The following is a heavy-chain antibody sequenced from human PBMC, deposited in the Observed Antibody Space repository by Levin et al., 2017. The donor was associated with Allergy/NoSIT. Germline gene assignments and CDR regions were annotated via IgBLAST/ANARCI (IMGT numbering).Heavy chain of an antibody. Sequence: VASVKVSCKASGGTFSSYAISWVRQAPGQGLEWMGGIIPIFGTANYAQKFQGRVTITADESTSTAYMELSSLRSEDTAVYYCARAKAAQVPAASLYYYYYMDVWGKGTTVTVSS. CDR2: IIPIFGTA. CDR3: ARAKAAQVPAASLYYYYYMDV. J-gene: IGHJ6*03. V-gene: IGHV1-69*13. D-gene: IGHD2-2*01. CDR1: GGTFSSYA.